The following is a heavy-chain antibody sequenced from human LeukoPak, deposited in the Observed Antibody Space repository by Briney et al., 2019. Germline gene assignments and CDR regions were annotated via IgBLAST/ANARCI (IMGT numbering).Heavy chain of an antibody. CDR2: IIPIFGTA. Sequence: ASVKVSCKASGGTFSSYAISWVRQAPGQGLEWMGGIIPIFGTANYAQKFQGRVTITADKSTSTAYMELSSLRSEDTAVYYCAREPEAGTVNYYGMDVWGKGTTVTVSS. J-gene: IGHJ6*04. CDR3: AREPEAGTVNYYGMDV. CDR1: GGTFSSYA. D-gene: IGHD6-19*01. V-gene: IGHV1-69*06.